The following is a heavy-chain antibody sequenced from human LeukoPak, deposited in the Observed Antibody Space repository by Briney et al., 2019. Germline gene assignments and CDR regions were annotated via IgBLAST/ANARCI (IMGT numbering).Heavy chain of an antibody. V-gene: IGHV1-18*01. CDR3: ARSLHRHYDILTGYYNGPFDY. D-gene: IGHD3-9*01. CDR1: GYTFTSYG. J-gene: IGHJ4*02. CDR2: ISAYNGNT. Sequence: ASVKVSCKASGYTFTSYGISWVRQAPGQGLEWMGWISAYNGNTNYAQKLQGRVTMTTDTSTSTAYMELRSLRSDDTAVYCCARSLHRHYDILTGYYNGPFDYWGQRTLVTVSS.